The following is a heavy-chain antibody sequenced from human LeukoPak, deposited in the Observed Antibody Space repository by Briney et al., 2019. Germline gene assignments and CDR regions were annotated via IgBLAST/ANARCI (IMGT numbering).Heavy chain of an antibody. D-gene: IGHD1-26*01. CDR3: ARQGVGSGRYYYFDY. Sequence: SDTLSLTCTVSGGSISSSNYYWGWIRQPPGKGLEWHGRIYYSESPYYNPSLQSRVTISVDTSKSQCSLRPRSVTAADTAVYYCARQGVGSGRYYYFDYWGQGTLVTVSS. J-gene: IGHJ4*02. CDR1: GGSISSSNYY. V-gene: IGHV4-39*01. CDR2: IYYSESP.